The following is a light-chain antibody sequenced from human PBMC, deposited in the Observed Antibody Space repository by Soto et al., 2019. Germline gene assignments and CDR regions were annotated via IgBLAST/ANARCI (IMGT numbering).Light chain of an antibody. CDR1: QSVSNNY. Sequence: EIVMTQSTGTLSLSPGERATLSCRASQSVSNNYLAWYQQKPGQAPRLLIYGASSRATGIPDTFSGSGSGADFTLTISRLEPEDFAVYFCQQYGSSPYTFGQGTRLEIK. CDR3: QQYGSSPYT. CDR2: GAS. V-gene: IGKV3-20*01. J-gene: IGKJ5*01.